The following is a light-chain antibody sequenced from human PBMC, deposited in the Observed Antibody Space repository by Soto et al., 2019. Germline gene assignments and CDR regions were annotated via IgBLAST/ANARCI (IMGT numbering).Light chain of an antibody. CDR3: QQYYSTPPYT. Sequence: DIVMTQSPDSLAVSLGERATINCKSSQSVLYNSNNKNYLAWYQQKPGQPPNLLIYWASTRESGVPDRFSGSGSGTDFTLTISGLQAEDVVVFYCQQYYSTPPYTLGRGTKLEIK. J-gene: IGKJ2*01. CDR2: WAS. CDR1: QSVLYNSNNKNY. V-gene: IGKV4-1*01.